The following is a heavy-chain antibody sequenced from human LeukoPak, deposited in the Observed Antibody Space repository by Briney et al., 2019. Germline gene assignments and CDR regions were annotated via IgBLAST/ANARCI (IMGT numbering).Heavy chain of an antibody. CDR2: IIPIFGTA. J-gene: IGHJ4*02. V-gene: IGHV1-69*01. D-gene: IGHD2-2*01. CDR1: GGTFSSYA. Sequence: ASVKVPCKASGGTFSSYAISWVRQAPGQGLEWMGGIIPIFGTANYAQKFQGRVTITADESTSTAYMELSSLRSEDTAVYYCARGGYCSSTSCYAPPCDYWGQGTLVTVSS. CDR3: ARGGYCSSTSCYAPPCDY.